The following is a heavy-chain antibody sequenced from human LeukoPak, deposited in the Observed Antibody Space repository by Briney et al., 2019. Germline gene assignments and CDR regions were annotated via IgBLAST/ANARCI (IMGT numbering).Heavy chain of an antibody. CDR3: ARNSRYSFDI. CDR2: IKSDGSEK. J-gene: IGHJ3*02. D-gene: IGHD4-11*01. CDR1: GFTFSSYE. Sequence: GGSLRLSCAASGFTFSSYEMNWVRQAPGKGLEWVALIKSDGSEKYYVDSVKGRFTISRDNAKNSLYLPMNSLRAEDTAIYYCARNSRYSFDIWGQGTMVTVSS. V-gene: IGHV3-7*04.